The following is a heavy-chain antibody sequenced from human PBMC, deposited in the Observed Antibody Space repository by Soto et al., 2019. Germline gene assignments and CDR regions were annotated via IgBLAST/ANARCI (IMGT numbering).Heavy chain of an antibody. CDR3: VRVSGYCTGGSCFSYFDY. CDR1: GFTFSHHS. CDR2: ISGNGGNT. D-gene: IGHD2-15*01. J-gene: IGHJ4*02. V-gene: IGHV3-64D*06. Sequence: PVGSLRLSCSGSGFTFSHHSLYWVRQAPGKGLRYVSTISGNGGNTHYAASVRGRFTISRDNSKNTAFLQMSGLGVADSAVYYCVRVSGYCTGGSCFSYFDYWGQGALVTVSS.